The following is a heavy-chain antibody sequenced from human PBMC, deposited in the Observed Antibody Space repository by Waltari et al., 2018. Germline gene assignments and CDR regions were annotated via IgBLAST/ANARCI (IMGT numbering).Heavy chain of an antibody. CDR2: IYTSGGT. D-gene: IGHD3-3*01. Sequence: QVQLQESGPGLVKPSETLSLTCTVSGGSISSYYWSWIRQPAGKGLEWIGRIYTSGGTKDNPSLKSRGTMSVDTSKNQCSPKLSSVTAADTAVYYCARDYDFWSGYYDYYYYGMDVWGQGTTVTVSS. V-gene: IGHV4-4*07. CDR1: GGSISSYY. J-gene: IGHJ6*02. CDR3: ARDYDFWSGYYDYYYYGMDV.